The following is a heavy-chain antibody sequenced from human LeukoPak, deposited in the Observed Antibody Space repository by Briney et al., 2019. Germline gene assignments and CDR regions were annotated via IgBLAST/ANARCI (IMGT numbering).Heavy chain of an antibody. CDR2: LSGSGRST. V-gene: IGHV3-23*01. J-gene: IGHJ4*02. CDR1: GFTFSSYA. D-gene: IGHD3-22*01. Sequence: PGGSLRLSCAASGFTFSSYAMSWVRQAPGKGLEWVSGLSGSGRSTYYAGSVKGRFTISRDNSKDTLYLQMNSLRAEDTAVYYCAKTHPPSSGYYYPVDWGQGTLVTVSS. CDR3: AKTHPPSSGYYYPVD.